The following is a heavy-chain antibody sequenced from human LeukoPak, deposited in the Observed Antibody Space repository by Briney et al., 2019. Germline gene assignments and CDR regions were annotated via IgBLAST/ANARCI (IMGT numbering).Heavy chain of an antibody. V-gene: IGHV1-2*02. J-gene: IGHJ5*02. CDR3: ARGTVGYCSGGSCYWFDP. Sequence: VSVKVSCKASGYTFTGYYMHWVRQAPGQGLEWMGWINPNSGGTNYAQKFQGRVTMTRDTSISTAYMELSRLRSDDTAVYYCARGTVGYCSGGSCYWFDPWGQGTLVTVSS. D-gene: IGHD2-15*01. CDR1: GYTFTGYY. CDR2: INPNSGGT.